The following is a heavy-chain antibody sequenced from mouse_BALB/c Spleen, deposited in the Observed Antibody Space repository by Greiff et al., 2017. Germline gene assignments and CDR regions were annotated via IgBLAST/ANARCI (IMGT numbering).Heavy chain of an antibody. Sequence: EVQGVESGAELVKPGASVKLSCTASGFNIKDTYMHWVKQRPEQGLEWIGRIDPANGNTKYDPKFQGKATITADTSSNTAYLQLSSLTSEDTAVYYCARNGPFAYWGQGTLVTVSA. CDR1: GFNIKDTY. CDR3: ARNGPFAY. CDR2: IDPANGNT. J-gene: IGHJ3*01. V-gene: IGHV14-3*02.